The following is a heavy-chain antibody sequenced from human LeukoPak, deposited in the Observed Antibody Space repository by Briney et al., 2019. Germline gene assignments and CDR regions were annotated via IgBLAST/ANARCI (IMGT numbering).Heavy chain of an antibody. J-gene: IGHJ6*02. CDR1: GFTFSSYA. D-gene: IGHD3-3*01. V-gene: IGHV3-23*01. CDR3: ARDNPSDPVYDFWSGHYYYYGMDV. Sequence: GGSLRLSCAASGFTFSSYAMHWVRQAPGKGLEWVSAISGSGGSTYYGDSVKGRFTISRDNSKNTLYLQMNSLRAEDTAVYYCARDNPSDPVYDFWSGHYYYYGMDVWGQGTTVTVSS. CDR2: ISGSGGST.